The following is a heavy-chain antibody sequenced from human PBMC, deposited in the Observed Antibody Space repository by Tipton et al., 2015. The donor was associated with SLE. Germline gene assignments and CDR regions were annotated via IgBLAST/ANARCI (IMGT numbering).Heavy chain of an antibody. CDR3: ATARNIFDTFDI. CDR2: VYYSGST. V-gene: IGHV4-59*11. Sequence: TLSLTCTVSGDFIISRYWNWIRQPPGKGLEWIGYVYYSGSTNYNPSLMSRVTISVDTSKNQFSLKLTSVTAADTAVYYCATARNIFDTFDIWAQGTMVTVSS. D-gene: IGHD2/OR15-2a*01. J-gene: IGHJ3*02. CDR1: GDFIISRY.